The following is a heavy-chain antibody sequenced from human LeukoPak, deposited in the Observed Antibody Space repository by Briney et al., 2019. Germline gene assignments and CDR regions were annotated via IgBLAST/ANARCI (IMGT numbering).Heavy chain of an antibody. Sequence: ASVKVSCKASGYTFTSYDINWVRQATGQGLEWMGWMNPNSGNTGYAQKFQGRVTMTRNTSIRTAYMELSSLRSEDTAVYYCARMTVSGRDNWFDPWGQGTLVTVSS. D-gene: IGHD6-19*01. J-gene: IGHJ5*02. V-gene: IGHV1-8*01. CDR3: ARMTVSGRDNWFDP. CDR1: GYTFTSYD. CDR2: MNPNSGNT.